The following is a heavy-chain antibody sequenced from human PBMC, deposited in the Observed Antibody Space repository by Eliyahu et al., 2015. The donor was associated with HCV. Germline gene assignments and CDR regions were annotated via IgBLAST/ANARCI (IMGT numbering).Heavy chain of an antibody. J-gene: IGHJ6*02. CDR3: AKDRYSSLGRFHYGMDV. D-gene: IGHD6-19*01. V-gene: IGHV3-9*01. CDR1: GFPFDDYA. CDR2: ISWNSGSI. Sequence: EVQLVESGGGLVQPGRSLRPSCAASGFPFDDYAMHWVRQAPGKGLEWVSGISWNSGSIGYADSVKGRFTISRDNAKNSLYLQMNSLRAEDTALYYCAKDRYSSLGRFHYGMDVWGQGTTVTVSS.